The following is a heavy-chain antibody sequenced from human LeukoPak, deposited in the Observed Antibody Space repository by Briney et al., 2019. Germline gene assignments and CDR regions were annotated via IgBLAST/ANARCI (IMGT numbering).Heavy chain of an antibody. D-gene: IGHD1-1*01. Sequence: SETLSLTCAVHGGYLSDYFWTWIRQPPGKGLEWIGEINDSGSTNYSPSVRRRVTISIDTSKNQFSLKLRSVTAADTAVYYCARERVGGNRRVDSSIWAQGTMVTVSS. J-gene: IGHJ3*02. CDR3: ARERVGGNRRVDSSI. CDR1: GGYLSDYF. V-gene: IGHV4-34*01. CDR2: INDSGST.